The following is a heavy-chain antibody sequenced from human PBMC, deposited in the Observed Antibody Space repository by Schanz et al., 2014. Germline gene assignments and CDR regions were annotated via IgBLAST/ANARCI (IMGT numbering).Heavy chain of an antibody. J-gene: IGHJ4*02. CDR1: EFTFSSYK. V-gene: IGHV3-21*01. CDR3: ARVHHYDPSGWGYFDY. Sequence: VQLVESGGGLVKPGGSLRLSCEASEFTFSSYKMNWVRQAPGKGLEWVSSISSSGSYIYYADSVKGRFSISRDNAKNSLFLQMNRLRAEDTALYYCARVHHYDPSGWGYFDYWGQGTLVTVSS. CDR2: ISSSGSYI. D-gene: IGHD3-22*01.